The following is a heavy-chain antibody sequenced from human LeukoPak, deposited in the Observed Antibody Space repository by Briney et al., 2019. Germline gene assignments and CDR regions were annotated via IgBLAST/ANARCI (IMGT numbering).Heavy chain of an antibody. J-gene: IGHJ6*03. Sequence: PSETLSLTCTASGYSISSGYYWGWIRQPPGKGLEWIGSIYHSGSTYYNPSLKSRVTISVDTSKNQFSLKLSSVTAADTAVYYCARVGCTNGVCHYYYYYYMDVWGKGTTVTVSS. CDR2: IYHSGST. CDR1: GYSISSGYY. D-gene: IGHD2-8*01. CDR3: ARVGCTNGVCHYYYYYYMDV. V-gene: IGHV4-38-2*02.